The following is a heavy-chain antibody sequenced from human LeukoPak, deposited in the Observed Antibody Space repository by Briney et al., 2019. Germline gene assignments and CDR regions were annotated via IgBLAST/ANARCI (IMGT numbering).Heavy chain of an antibody. D-gene: IGHD6-13*01. CDR2: INPNSGGT. Sequence: ASVKVSCKASGYTFTGYYMHWVRQAPGQGLEWMGWINPNSGGTNYAQKFQGRVTMTRDTSISTAYMELNSLRAEDTAVYYCAGHSSSPFDPWGQGTLVTVSS. CDR1: GYTFTGYY. CDR3: AGHSSSPFDP. V-gene: IGHV1-2*02. J-gene: IGHJ5*02.